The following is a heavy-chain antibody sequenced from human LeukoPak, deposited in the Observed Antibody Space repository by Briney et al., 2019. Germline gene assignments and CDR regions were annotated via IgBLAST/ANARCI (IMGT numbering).Heavy chain of an antibody. J-gene: IGHJ4*02. CDR3: TTDRVYCTNGVCYTDC. D-gene: IGHD2-8*01. V-gene: IGHV3-15*01. Sequence: GGSLRLSCAASGFTFSSAWMSWVRQAPGKGLEWVGRIKSKTDGGTTDYAAPVKGRFTISRDDSKNTLYLQMNSLKTEDTAVYYCTTDRVYCTNGVCYTDCWGQGTLVTVSS. CDR1: GFTFSSAW. CDR2: IKSKTDGGTT.